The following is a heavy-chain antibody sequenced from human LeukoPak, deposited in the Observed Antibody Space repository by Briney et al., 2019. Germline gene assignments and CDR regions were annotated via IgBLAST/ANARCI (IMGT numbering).Heavy chain of an antibody. D-gene: IGHD4-11*01. J-gene: IGHJ6*03. CDR3: AGVGVAVTSYHYYYMDV. CDR2: IKEDGSEK. V-gene: IGHV3-7*01. CDR1: GFSFSSYW. Sequence: PGGSLRLSCAASGFSFSSYWMSWVRQAPGKGLEWVANIKEDGSEKHYVGSVKGRFTISRDNAKNSLYLQMNSLRAEDTAVYYCAGVGVAVTSYHYYYMDVWGEGTTVTVSS.